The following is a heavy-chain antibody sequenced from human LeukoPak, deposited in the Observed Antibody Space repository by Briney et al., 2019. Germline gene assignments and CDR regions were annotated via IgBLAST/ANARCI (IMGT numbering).Heavy chain of an antibody. V-gene: IGHV3-7*01. Sequence: QTGGSLRLSCAASGFGFTSYWMSWVRQAPGEGLQWVANLNQPGTGKQYVDSVKGRFTISRDNAKNLLYLEMDGLRAEDTAVYYGARNTLDEYFDSGAQGTLATVSS. CDR1: GFGFTSYW. CDR2: LNQPGTGK. J-gene: IGHJ4*02. CDR3: ARNTLDEYFDS.